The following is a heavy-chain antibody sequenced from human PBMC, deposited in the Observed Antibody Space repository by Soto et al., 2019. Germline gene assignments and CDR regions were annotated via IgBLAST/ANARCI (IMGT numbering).Heavy chain of an antibody. CDR1: GFSFSSYG. J-gene: IGHJ3*02. Sequence: GGSLRLSCAASGFSFSSYGMHWVRQAPGRGLEWVTVISNDGNRKYYGESVKGRFSVSRDNDKDTLYLQMNGLRPEDTGVYYCAKDRRQLSALDMWGQGTTVTVSS. V-gene: IGHV3-30*18. CDR3: AKDRRQLSALDM. CDR2: ISNDGNRK. D-gene: IGHD6-6*01.